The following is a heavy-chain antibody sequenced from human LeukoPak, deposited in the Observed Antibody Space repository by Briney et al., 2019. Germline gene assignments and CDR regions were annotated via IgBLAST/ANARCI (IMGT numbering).Heavy chain of an antibody. Sequence: GASVKVSCKASGGTFSSYAISWVRQAPGQGLEWMGGIIPIFGTAHYAQKFQGRVTITTDESTSTAYMELSSLRFEDTAVYYCARSQTYYDFWSGYYTGRDYYYMDVWGKGTTVTVSS. CDR1: GGTFSSYA. CDR3: ARSQTYYDFWSGYYTGRDYYYMDV. V-gene: IGHV1-69*05. D-gene: IGHD3-3*01. J-gene: IGHJ6*03. CDR2: IIPIFGTA.